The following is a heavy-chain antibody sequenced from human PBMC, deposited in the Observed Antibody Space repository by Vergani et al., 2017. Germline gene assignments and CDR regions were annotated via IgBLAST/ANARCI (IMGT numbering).Heavy chain of an antibody. CDR1: GFSFRNAW. CDR2: IKSTFDRGTT. Sequence: EVQLVESGGGIVKPGGSLRLSCVASGFSFRNAWMNWVRRTPGKGLEWVGRIKSTFDRGTTDYAAAVKGRFTISRGDTKNTLFLQMKGLKTADIGVYYCNADPRYCGDGSCFWRRDRHYYGMDVWGEGATVTVSS. J-gene: IGHJ6*04. D-gene: IGHD2-21*01. V-gene: IGHV3-15*07. CDR3: NADPRYCGDGSCFWRRDRHYYGMDV.